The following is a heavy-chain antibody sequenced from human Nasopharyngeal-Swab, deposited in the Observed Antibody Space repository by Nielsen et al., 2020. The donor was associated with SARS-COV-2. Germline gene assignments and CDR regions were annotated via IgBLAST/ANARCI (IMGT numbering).Heavy chain of an antibody. CDR1: GGSISSYY. CDR2: IYYSGST. J-gene: IGHJ4*02. CDR3: ARGPWAYYYDPGLDY. D-gene: IGHD3-22*01. Sequence: SETLSLTCTVSGGSISSYYWSWIRQPPGKGLEWIGYIYYSGSTNYNPSLKSRLTISVDTSKNKFSLKLSSVTAADTAVYYCARGPWAYYYDPGLDYWGQGTLVTVSS. V-gene: IGHV4-59*01.